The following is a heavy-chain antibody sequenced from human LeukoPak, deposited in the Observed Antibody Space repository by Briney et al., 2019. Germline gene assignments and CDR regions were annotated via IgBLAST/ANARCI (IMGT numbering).Heavy chain of an antibody. CDR1: GYTFTSYA. CDR3: ARAGIPGYCSSATCSNWFDP. Sequence: ASVKVSCKASGYTFTSYAMHWVRQAPGQRLEWMGWINAGNGNTKYSQEFQGRVTITADKSTSTAYMELSSLRSEDTAVYYCARAGIPGYCSSATCSNWFDPWGQGTLVTVSS. J-gene: IGHJ5*02. D-gene: IGHD2-15*01. CDR2: INAGNGNT. V-gene: IGHV1-3*03.